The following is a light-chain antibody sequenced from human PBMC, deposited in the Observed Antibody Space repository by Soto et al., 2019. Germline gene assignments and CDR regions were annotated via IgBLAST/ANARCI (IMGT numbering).Light chain of an antibody. J-gene: IGKJ2*01. V-gene: IGKV3-15*01. CDR2: DVS. CDR1: QSVDSN. CDR3: QHHNNWPPYT. Sequence: EMVLTQSPATLSVSPGERATLSCRASQSVDSNLAWYQQKPGQSPRLIIYDVSTRVTGIPARFSGGGSGTELTLTISSLQSEDVAVYYCQHHNNWPPYTFGQGTKLEIK.